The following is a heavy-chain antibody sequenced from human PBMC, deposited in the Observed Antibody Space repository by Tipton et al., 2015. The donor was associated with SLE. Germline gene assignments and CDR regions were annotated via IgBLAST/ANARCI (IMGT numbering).Heavy chain of an antibody. CDR1: GGSFSGYY. Sequence: TLSLTCAVYGGSFSGYYWSWIRQPPGKGLEWIGEINHSGSTNYNPSLKSRLTISVDTSKNQFSLKLSSVTAADTAVYYCARITTTLGGMDVWGQGTTVTVSS. J-gene: IGHJ6*02. D-gene: IGHD1-1*01. CDR2: INHSGST. CDR3: ARITTTLGGMDV. V-gene: IGHV4-34*01.